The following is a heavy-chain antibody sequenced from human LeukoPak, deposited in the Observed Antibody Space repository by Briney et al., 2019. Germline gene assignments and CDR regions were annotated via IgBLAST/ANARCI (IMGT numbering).Heavy chain of an antibody. Sequence: PGGSLRLSCAASGFMFRMFEMYWVRQAPGKGLEWVAYISSGASTMYYADSVKGRFTISRDDAKNSLFLQMNSLRAEDTAVYYCALLAVASDFDYWGQGTLVTVSS. CDR2: ISSGASTM. CDR1: GFMFRMFE. CDR3: ALLAVASDFDY. V-gene: IGHV3-48*03. D-gene: IGHD6-19*01. J-gene: IGHJ4*02.